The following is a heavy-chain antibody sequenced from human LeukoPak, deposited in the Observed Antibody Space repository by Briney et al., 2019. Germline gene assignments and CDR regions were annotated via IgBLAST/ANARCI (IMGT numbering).Heavy chain of an antibody. CDR1: GGSISSYY. Sequence: SETLSLTCTVSGGSISSYYGNWIRQPPGKGLEWIGYVYYSGSTNYNPSLKSRVTISVDTSKNQFSLKLSSVTAADTAVYYCARRGGSYYVRYFDYWGQGTLVTVSS. V-gene: IGHV4-59*12. CDR2: VYYSGST. CDR3: ARRGGSYYVRYFDY. D-gene: IGHD1-26*01. J-gene: IGHJ4*02.